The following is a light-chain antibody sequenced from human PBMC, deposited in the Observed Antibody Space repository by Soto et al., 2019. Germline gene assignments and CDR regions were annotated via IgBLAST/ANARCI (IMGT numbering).Light chain of an antibody. CDR2: DVN. Sequence: QSALTQPRSVSGSPGQSVTLSCTGTSSDVGGYHYVSWYQHHPGKAPKIIIYDVNKRPSGVPDRFSGSKSGNTASLTISGLQAEDEADYYCSSYAGSSTVFGGGTQLTVL. J-gene: IGLJ7*01. CDR3: SSYAGSSTV. CDR1: SSDVGGYHY. V-gene: IGLV2-11*01.